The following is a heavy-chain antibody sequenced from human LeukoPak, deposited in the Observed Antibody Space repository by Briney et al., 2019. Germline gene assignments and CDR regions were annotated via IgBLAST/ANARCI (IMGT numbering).Heavy chain of an antibody. V-gene: IGHV4-34*01. CDR3: AINDGGGSYYKSDF. J-gene: IGHJ4*02. Sequence: PSETLSLTCAVYGGSFSGYYWSWIRQSPGKGLEWLGEINQSGTTNYNPSLKSRVTISIDTSKNQFSLKLNSVTAADTAVYYCAINDGGGSYYKSDFWGQGILVTVSS. CDR2: INQSGTT. D-gene: IGHD3-10*01. CDR1: GGSFSGYY.